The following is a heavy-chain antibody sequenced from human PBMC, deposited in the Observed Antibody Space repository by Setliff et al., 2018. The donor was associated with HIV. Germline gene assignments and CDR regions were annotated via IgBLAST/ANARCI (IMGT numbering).Heavy chain of an antibody. CDR1: GYTFTDHY. J-gene: IGHJ3*01. CDR3: ARSSRANEAFDV. V-gene: IGHV1-45*02. Sequence: SVKVSCKASGYTFTDHYLHWVRQAPGQALEWMGWFTPFNDNTNYAQKYRGRISITRDRSMSTAYMELSSLRSEDTGMYYCARSSRANEAFDVWGQGTMVTRLL. CDR2: FTPFNDNT.